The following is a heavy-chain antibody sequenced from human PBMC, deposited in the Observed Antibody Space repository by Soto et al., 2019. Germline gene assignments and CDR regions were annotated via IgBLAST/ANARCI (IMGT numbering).Heavy chain of an antibody. V-gene: IGHV3-30*18. Sequence: QVQLVECGGGVVQPGRLLRLCCAASGFNFSPYGIDWVRQVPGKGLEWVAVISNDGSNKYYSNSVKGRCTMSRDHSKNILYLQMNSLRAEDTSVSYRAKNTRGAPVAYFDHWAQGTLVTASS. CDR3: AKNTRGAPVAYFDH. J-gene: IGHJ4*02. CDR2: ISNDGSNK. D-gene: IGHD1-26*01. CDR1: GFNFSPYG.